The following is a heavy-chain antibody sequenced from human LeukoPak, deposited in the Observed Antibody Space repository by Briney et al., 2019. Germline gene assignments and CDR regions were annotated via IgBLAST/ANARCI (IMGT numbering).Heavy chain of an antibody. V-gene: IGHV3-11*01. J-gene: IGHJ3*02. D-gene: IGHD1-26*01. CDR2: ISSSGSAM. Sequence: GGSLRLSCAASGFTFSDYYMSWIRQAPGKGLEWVSYISSSGSAMYYADSVKGRFTISRDNAKNSLYLQMNSLRAEDTAAYYCARGYGWDPEGDPFDIWGQGTMVTVSS. CDR3: ARGYGWDPEGDPFDI. CDR1: GFTFSDYY.